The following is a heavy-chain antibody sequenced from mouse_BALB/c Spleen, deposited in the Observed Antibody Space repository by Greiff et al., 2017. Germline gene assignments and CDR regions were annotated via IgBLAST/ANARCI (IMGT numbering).Heavy chain of an antibody. Sequence: VQLQQSGPGLVQPSQSLSITCTVSGFSLTSYGVHWVRQSPGKGLEWLGVIWSGGSTDYNAAFISRLTISKDNSKSQVFFKMNSLQANDTAIYYCASLYYGSSFYYAMDYWGQGTSVTVSS. D-gene: IGHD1-1*01. V-gene: IGHV2-2*02. J-gene: IGHJ4*01. CDR2: IWSGGST. CDR3: ASLYYGSSFYYAMDY. CDR1: GFSLTSYG.